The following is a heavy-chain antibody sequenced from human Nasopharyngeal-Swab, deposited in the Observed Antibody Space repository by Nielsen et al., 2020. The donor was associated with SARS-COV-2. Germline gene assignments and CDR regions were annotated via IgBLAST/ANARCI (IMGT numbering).Heavy chain of an antibody. Sequence: GESLKISCAASGFTFGRYAMTWVRQAPGKGLEWVSIIYSGGLNKYYADSVKGRFTISRDNSKNTLSLQMNSLRAEDTAIYYCAKDRVVAVAGPFYYYGLDLWGQGTTVTVSS. J-gene: IGHJ6*02. V-gene: IGHV3-23*03. CDR3: AKDRVVAVAGPFYYYGLDL. CDR2: IYSGGLNK. CDR1: GFTFGRYA. D-gene: IGHD6-19*01.